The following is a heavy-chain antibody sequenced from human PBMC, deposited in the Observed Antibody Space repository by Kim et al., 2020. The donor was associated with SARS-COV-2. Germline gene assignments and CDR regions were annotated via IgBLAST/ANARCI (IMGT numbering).Heavy chain of an antibody. D-gene: IGHD3-16*01. V-gene: IGHV3-9*01. J-gene: IGHJ4*01. CDR1: GFTFDDYG. CDR3: AKHITSRGTTFDAYFDS. Sequence: GGSLRLSCAASGFTFDDYGMHWVRQAPGKGLEWVSGISWNSGTIGYSDSVKGRFTISRDNAKKSLFLQMNSLRAADTALYYCAKHITSRGTTFDAYFDS. CDR2: ISWNSGTI.